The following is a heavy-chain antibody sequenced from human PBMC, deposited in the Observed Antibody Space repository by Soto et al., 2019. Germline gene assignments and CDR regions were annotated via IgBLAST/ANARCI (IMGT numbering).Heavy chain of an antibody. J-gene: IGHJ4*02. CDR3: ARDDYGDYYFDY. CDR1: GGSISSSSYY. D-gene: IGHD4-17*01. V-gene: IGHV4-39*02. Sequence: QLQLQESGPGLVKPSETLSLTCTVSGGSISSSSYYWGWIRQPPGKGLEWIGGIYYSGSTYYNPSLKSRVTISVDTSKNQFSLKLSSVTAADTAVYYCARDDYGDYYFDYWGQGTLVTVSS. CDR2: IYYSGST.